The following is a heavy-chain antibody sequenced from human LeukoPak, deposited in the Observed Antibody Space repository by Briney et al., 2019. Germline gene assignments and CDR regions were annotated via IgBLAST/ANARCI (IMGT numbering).Heavy chain of an antibody. D-gene: IGHD5-24*01. CDR3: ARVRDGSQDY. Sequence: GGSLRPSCAASGFTFSSYEMNWVRQAPGKGLEWVSYISSGGSTIYYADSVKGRFTISRDNAKNSLYLQMNSLRAEDTAVYYCARVRDGSQDYWGQGTLVTVSS. CDR2: ISSGGSTI. V-gene: IGHV3-48*03. J-gene: IGHJ4*02. CDR1: GFTFSSYE.